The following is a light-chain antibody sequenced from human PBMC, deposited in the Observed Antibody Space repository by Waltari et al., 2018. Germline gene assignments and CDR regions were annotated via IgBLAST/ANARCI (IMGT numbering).Light chain of an antibody. J-gene: IGKJ2*01. CDR3: QQYKTYWS. CDR2: TAS. V-gene: IGKV1-5*03. Sequence: DIQMTQSPSTLSASVGDRVSITCRASQSINNWLAWYQHKPGKGANLLIYTASSLESGVPSRFSGSGFGTEFTLTISSLQPDDVATYYCQQYKTYWSFGQGTKLEIK. CDR1: QSINNW.